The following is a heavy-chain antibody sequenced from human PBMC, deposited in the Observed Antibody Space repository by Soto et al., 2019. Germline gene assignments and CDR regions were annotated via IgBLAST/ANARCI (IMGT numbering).Heavy chain of an antibody. CDR2: ISAYNGNT. J-gene: IGHJ3*02. CDR1: GYTFTSYG. CDR3: ARDSPGVQLEIPADAFDI. D-gene: IGHD1-1*01. Sequence: QVQLVQSGAEVKKPGASVKVSCKASGYTFTSYGISWVRQAPGQGLEWMGWISAYNGNTNYAQKLQGRVTMTTDISTSTAYMELRSLRSDDTAIYYCARDSPGVQLEIPADAFDIWGQGTMVTVSS. V-gene: IGHV1-18*01.